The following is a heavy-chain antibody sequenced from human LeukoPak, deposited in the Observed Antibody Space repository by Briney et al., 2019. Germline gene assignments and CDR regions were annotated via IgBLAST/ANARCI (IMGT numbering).Heavy chain of an antibody. D-gene: IGHD1-26*01. Sequence: SETLSLTCAVYGGSFSGYYWSWIRQPPRKGLEWIGEINHSGSTNYNPSLKSRVTISVDTSKNQFSLKLSSVTAADTAVCYCARAQDKGNALGLAFDIWGQGTMVTVSS. J-gene: IGHJ3*02. CDR2: INHSGST. CDR1: GGSFSGYY. CDR3: ARAQDKGNALGLAFDI. V-gene: IGHV4-34*01.